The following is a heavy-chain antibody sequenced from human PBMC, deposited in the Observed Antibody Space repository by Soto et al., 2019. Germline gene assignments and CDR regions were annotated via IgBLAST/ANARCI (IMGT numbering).Heavy chain of an antibody. CDR1: GGSFSGYY. V-gene: IGHV4-34*01. CDR3: ARGLIDDYGDYLYY. Sequence: QVQLQQWGAGLLKPSGTLSLTCAVYGGSFSGYYWSWIRQPPGKGLEWIGEINHSGSTNYNPSLKSRVTISVDTSMNEFSLKLSSVTAADTAVYYCARGLIDDYGDYLYYWGQGSLVTVSS. J-gene: IGHJ4*02. CDR2: INHSGST. D-gene: IGHD4-17*01.